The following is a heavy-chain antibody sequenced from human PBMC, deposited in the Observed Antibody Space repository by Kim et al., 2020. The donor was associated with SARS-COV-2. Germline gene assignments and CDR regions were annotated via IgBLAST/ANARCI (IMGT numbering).Heavy chain of an antibody. V-gene: IGHV4-39*07. CDR1: GGSISSSSYY. CDR3: ARSMVRGVTLFDY. D-gene: IGHD3-10*01. Sequence: SETLSLTCTVSGGSISSSSYYWGWIRQPPGKGLEWIGSIYYSGSTYYNPSLKSRVTISVDTSKNQFSLKLSSVTAADTAVYYCARSMVRGVTLFDYWGQG. J-gene: IGHJ4*02. CDR2: IYYSGST.